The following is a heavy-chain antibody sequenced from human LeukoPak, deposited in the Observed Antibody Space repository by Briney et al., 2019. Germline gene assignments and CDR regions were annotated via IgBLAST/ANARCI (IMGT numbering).Heavy chain of an antibody. J-gene: IGHJ4*02. CDR1: GGSISSYY. CDR2: IYYSGST. D-gene: IGHD3-22*01. CDR3: ARLPYYYDSTAYRDY. Sequence: SETLTLTCTVSGGSISSYYWSWIRQPPGKGLEWIGYIYYSGSTNYNPSLKSRVTISVDTSKNQFSLKLSSVTAADTAVYYCARLPYYYDSTAYRDYWGQGTLVTVSS. V-gene: IGHV4-59*08.